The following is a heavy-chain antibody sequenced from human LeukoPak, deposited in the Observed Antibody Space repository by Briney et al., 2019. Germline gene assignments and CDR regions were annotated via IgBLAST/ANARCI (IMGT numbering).Heavy chain of an antibody. V-gene: IGHV4-61*02. CDR1: GGSISSGSYY. D-gene: IGHD1-1*01. J-gene: IGHJ6*03. CDR2: IYTSGST. CDR3: ARGPTNRRSYYYYYYMDV. Sequence: SETLSLTCSVSGGSISSGSYYWSWVRQPAGKGLEWIGRIYTSGSTNYNPSLKSRVTISVDTSKNQFSLKLSSVTAADTAVYYCARGPTNRRSYYYYYYMDVWGKGTTVTVSS.